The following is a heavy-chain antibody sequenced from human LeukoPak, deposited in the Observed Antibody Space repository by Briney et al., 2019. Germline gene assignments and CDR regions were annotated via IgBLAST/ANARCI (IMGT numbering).Heavy chain of an antibody. V-gene: IGHV1-69*02. J-gene: IGHJ4*02. CDR2: IIPILGIA. Sequence: SVKVSCKASGGTFSSYTISWVRQAPGQGLEWMGRIIPILGIANYAQKFQGRVTITADKSTSTAYMELSSLRSEDTAVYYCARGAPLYCSSTSCYTFDYWGQGTLVTVSS. D-gene: IGHD2-2*02. CDR3: ARGAPLYCSSTSCYTFDY. CDR1: GGTFSSYT.